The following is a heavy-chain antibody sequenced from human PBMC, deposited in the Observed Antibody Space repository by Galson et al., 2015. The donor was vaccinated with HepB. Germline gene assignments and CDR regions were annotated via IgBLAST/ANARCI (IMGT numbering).Heavy chain of an antibody. CDR2: ISAYNGNT. CDR1: GYIFTNYG. D-gene: IGHD6-6*01. J-gene: IGHJ4*02. CDR3: ARARYSTSPPHH. Sequence: SVKVSCKASGYIFTNYGITWVRQAPGQGLEWMGWISAYNGNTDYVQKLQGRVTMTTDTSTRTAYMELRSLGFDDTAVYFCARARYSTSPPHHWGQGTLATVAS. V-gene: IGHV1-18*01.